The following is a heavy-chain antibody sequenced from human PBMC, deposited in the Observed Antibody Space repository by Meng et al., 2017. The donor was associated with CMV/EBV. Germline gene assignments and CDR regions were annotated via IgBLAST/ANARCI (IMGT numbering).Heavy chain of an antibody. CDR1: GGTCSSYA. CDR3: AREGAAASFDY. Sequence: SCKASGGTCSSYAISWVRRAPGQGLGWMGGIIPIFGTANYAQKFQGRVTITTDESTSTAYMELSSLRSEDTAVYYCAREGAAASFDYWGQGTLVTVSS. J-gene: IGHJ4*02. D-gene: IGHD6-13*01. CDR2: IIPIFGTA. V-gene: IGHV1-69*05.